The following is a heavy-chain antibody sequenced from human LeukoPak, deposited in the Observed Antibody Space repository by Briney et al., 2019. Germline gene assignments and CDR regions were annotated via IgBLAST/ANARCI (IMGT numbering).Heavy chain of an antibody. J-gene: IGHJ4*02. CDR3: ARLRYDGSGYYYLDY. CDR1: GDSISRFY. CDR2: IYYSGTT. D-gene: IGHD3-22*01. V-gene: IGHV4-59*08. Sequence: SETLSLTCTVSGDSISRFYWSWIRQPPGKGLEWIGYIYYSGTTNYNPSLKSRVTISVDTFKNQFSLKVTSVTAADTAVYYCARLRYDGSGYYYLDYWGQGTLVTVSS.